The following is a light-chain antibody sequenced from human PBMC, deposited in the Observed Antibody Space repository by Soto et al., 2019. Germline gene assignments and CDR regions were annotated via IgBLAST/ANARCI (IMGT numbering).Light chain of an antibody. CDR1: ENISSY. CDR2: AAS. Sequence: DIQMTQSPSSLSASVEDRVIITCRASENISSYLNWYQQKPGKAPKLLIYAASSLQSGVPSRFSGSGSETVFTLTINNLQPEDSATYYCQQSYSRLVTFGQGTKVEIK. CDR3: QQSYSRLVT. J-gene: IGKJ1*01. V-gene: IGKV1-39*01.